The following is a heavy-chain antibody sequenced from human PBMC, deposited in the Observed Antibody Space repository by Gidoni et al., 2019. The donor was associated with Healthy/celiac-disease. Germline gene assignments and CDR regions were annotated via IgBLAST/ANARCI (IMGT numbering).Heavy chain of an antibody. J-gene: IGHJ3*02. V-gene: IGHV1-24*01. CDR3: ATGGITIFGVGFSEAFDI. CDR1: GYTLTELS. CDR2: FDPEDGET. Sequence: QVQLVQSGAEVKKPGASVKVSCKVSGYTLTELSMHWVRQAPGKGLEWMGGFDPEDGETIYAQKFQGRVTMTEDTSTDTAYMELSSLRSEDTAVYYCATGGITIFGVGFSEAFDIWGQGTMVTVSS. D-gene: IGHD3-3*01.